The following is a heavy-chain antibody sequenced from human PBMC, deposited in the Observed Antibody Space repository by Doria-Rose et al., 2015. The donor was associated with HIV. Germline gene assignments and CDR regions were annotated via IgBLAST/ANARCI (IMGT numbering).Heavy chain of an antibody. V-gene: IGHV2-26*01. CDR2: IFSDDER. J-gene: IGHJ4*02. CDR1: GVSLSSPGMG. Sequence: QVTLKESSPVLVKPTETLTLTCTVSGVSLSSPGMGVSWIRQPPGKALEWLANIFSDDERSYKTSLKSRLTISRGTSTSQVVLTMTDMDPVDTATYYCARIKSSRWYHKYYFDFWGQGTLVIVSA. D-gene: IGHD6-13*01. CDR3: ARIKSSRWYHKYYFDF.